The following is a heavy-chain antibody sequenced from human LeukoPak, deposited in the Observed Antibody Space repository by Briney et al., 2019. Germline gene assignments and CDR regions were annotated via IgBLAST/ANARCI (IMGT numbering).Heavy chain of an antibody. CDR3: GKRSDPFRWFGEFNVKLPRPIRHYYFDS. CDR1: GFTFSSYA. J-gene: IGHJ4*02. Sequence: GGSLRLSCAASGFTFSSYAMSWVRQAPGKGLEWVSAISGSGGSTYYADSAKGRFTISRDNSKNTQYLQMNSLTADDTAVYYVGKRSDPFRWFGEFNVKLPRPIRHYYFDSWGQGTLVTVSS. D-gene: IGHD3-10*01. CDR2: ISGSGGST. V-gene: IGHV3-23*01.